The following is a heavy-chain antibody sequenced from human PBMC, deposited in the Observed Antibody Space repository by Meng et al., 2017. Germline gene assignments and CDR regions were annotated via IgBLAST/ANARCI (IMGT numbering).Heavy chain of an antibody. CDR2: AYYRSKWYH. CDR1: GDSVSSNSAA. D-gene: IGHD1-26*01. CDR3: ARGSYSFDS. J-gene: IGHJ4*02. V-gene: IGHV6-1*01. Sequence: QLQQSGPGLVQPSPTSSPCWAISGDSVSSNSAAWNWIRQSPSIGLEWLGRAYYRSKWYHDYAESVKSRISIDPDTSKNQFSLQLRSVTPEDSAVYYCARGSYSFDSWGQRTLVTVSS.